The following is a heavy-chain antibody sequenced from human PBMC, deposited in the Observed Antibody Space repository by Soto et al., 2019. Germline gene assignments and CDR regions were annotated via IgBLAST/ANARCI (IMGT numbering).Heavy chain of an antibody. CDR2: IWYDGSNK. CDR1: GFTFSSYG. D-gene: IGHD3-9*01. V-gene: IGHV3-33*01. J-gene: IGHJ6*02. Sequence: QVQLVESGGGVVQPGRSLRLSCAASGFTFSSYGMHWVRQAPGKGLEWVAVIWYDGSNKYYADSVKGRFTISRDNSKNTLDLQMNSLRAEDTAVYYCARAPDFDWLLTNYGMDVWGQGTTVTVSS. CDR3: ARAPDFDWLLTNYGMDV.